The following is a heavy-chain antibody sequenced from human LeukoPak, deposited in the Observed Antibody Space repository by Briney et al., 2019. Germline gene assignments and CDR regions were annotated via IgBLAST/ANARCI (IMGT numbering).Heavy chain of an antibody. CDR1: GFTFSNYR. Sequence: GGSLRLSCAASGFTFSNYRMYWVRQAPGEGLVWVSRINSDGGTTTYADSVKGQFTISRDNAKNTLYLQMNSLRSEDTAVYYCARAFYYDSSGYSYYFDYWGQGTLVTLSS. V-gene: IGHV3-74*01. CDR3: ARAFYYDSSGYSYYFDY. CDR2: INSDGGTT. D-gene: IGHD3-22*01. J-gene: IGHJ4*02.